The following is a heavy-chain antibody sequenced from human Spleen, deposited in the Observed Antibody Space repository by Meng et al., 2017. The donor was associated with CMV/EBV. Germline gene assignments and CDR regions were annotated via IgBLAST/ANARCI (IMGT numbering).Heavy chain of an antibody. Sequence: GESLKISCAASGFTFSSYWMHWVRQAPGKGLVWVSRINSDGSSTSYADSVKGRFTISRDNAKNTLYLQMNSLRAEDTAVYYCAREGHHCSSTSCYFFSGMDVWGQGTTVTVSS. J-gene: IGHJ6*02. CDR3: AREGHHCSSTSCYFFSGMDV. V-gene: IGHV3-74*01. CDR2: INSDGSST. D-gene: IGHD2-2*01. CDR1: GFTFSSYW.